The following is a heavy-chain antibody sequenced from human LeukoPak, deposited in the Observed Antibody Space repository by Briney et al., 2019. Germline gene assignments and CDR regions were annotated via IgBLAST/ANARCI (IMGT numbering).Heavy chain of an antibody. J-gene: IGHJ6*03. D-gene: IGHD1-26*01. CDR2: ISGSGGST. Sequence: GSLRLSCAASGFTFSSYAMSWVRQAPGKGLQWVSAISGSGGSTYYADSVRGRFTISRDNSKNALFLQMNSLRAEDTAVYYCAKDGIVGANNYYYYYMDVWGKGTTVTVSS. CDR3: AKDGIVGANNYYYYYMDV. V-gene: IGHV3-23*01. CDR1: GFTFSSYA.